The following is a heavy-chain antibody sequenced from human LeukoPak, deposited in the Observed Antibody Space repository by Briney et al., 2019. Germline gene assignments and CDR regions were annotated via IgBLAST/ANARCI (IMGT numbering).Heavy chain of an antibody. Sequence: SVKVSCKASGGTFSSYGIIWVRQAPGQGPEWMGRIIPILNIADYAQKFQGRVTITADTSTSTAYMELSSLRSEDTAVYYCARVAGSSYDYWGQGTLVTVSS. CDR2: IIPILNIA. V-gene: IGHV1-69*04. CDR3: ARVAGSSYDY. J-gene: IGHJ4*02. D-gene: IGHD3-10*01. CDR1: GGTFSSYG.